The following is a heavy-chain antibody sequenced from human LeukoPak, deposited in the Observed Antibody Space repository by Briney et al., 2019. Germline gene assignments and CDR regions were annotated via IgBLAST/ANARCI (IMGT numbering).Heavy chain of an antibody. D-gene: IGHD6-13*01. CDR1: GGSISSYY. V-gene: IGHV4-59*12. J-gene: IGHJ5*02. CDR2: IYYSGST. Sequence: PSETLSLTCTVSGGSISSYYWSWIRQPPGKGLEWIGYIYYSGSTNYNPSLKGRVTISVDTSKNQFSLKLSSVTAADTAVYYCATTAAAGTRLAWFDPWGQGTLVTVSS. CDR3: ATTAAAGTRLAWFDP.